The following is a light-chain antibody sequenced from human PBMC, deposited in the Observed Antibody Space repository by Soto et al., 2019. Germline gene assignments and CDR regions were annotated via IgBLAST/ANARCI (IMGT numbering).Light chain of an antibody. V-gene: IGKV3-15*01. J-gene: IGKJ2*01. CDR3: HQYNNWPPYT. CDR1: QSVGSN. CDR2: GAS. Sequence: EIVLTQSPATLSVSPGERATLSCKASQSVGSNLAWFQQTPGQAPRLLIYGASTRATGIPARFSGSGSGTEFTVTISSLQSEDFAVYYCHQYNNWPPYTFGQGTKLEI.